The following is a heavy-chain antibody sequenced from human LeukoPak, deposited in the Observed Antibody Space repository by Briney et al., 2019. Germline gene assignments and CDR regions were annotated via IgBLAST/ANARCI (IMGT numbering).Heavy chain of an antibody. V-gene: IGHV4-59*01. Sequence: LETLSLTCTVSGGFISSYYWSWIRPPPGKGLEWIGYIYYSWSNNHNPPLKSRVTIPEAPSKNQSSLKLSSVTAADTPVYYCATSPGYSSGNWFDPSGQGTLVTVSS. CDR3: ATSPGYSSGNWFDP. CDR2: IYYSWSN. J-gene: IGHJ5*02. D-gene: IGHD5-18*01. CDR1: GGFISSYY.